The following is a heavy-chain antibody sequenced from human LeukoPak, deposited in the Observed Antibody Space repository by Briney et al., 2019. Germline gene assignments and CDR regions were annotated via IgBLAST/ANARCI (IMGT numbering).Heavy chain of an antibody. D-gene: IGHD3-22*01. J-gene: IGHJ1*01. CDR2: ITPNADRT. CDR3: AIMHGYYDGSGYWVQ. CDR1: GFTFGSYG. Sequence: GGSLRLSCAASGFTFGSYGMSWVRQAPGKGLEWVSFITPNADRTSYADSVEGRFTISRDSPRNTLYMQMNSLRDEDTAVYYCAIMHGYYDGSGYWVQWGQGALVTVSS. V-gene: IGHV3-23*01.